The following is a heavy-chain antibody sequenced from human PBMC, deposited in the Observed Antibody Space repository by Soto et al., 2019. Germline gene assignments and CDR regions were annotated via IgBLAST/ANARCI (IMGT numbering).Heavy chain of an antibody. CDR3: ARTARDFYGLDV. Sequence: EVQLVESGGGLVQPGGSLRLSCEASGYTFRNDDMHWVRQGTGKGLEWVSGISAAGDQDYADSVEGRFTISRENAQNSFFLLMNRLRVGDTAVYYCARTARDFYGLDVWGKATTVIVSS. J-gene: IGHJ6*04. CDR2: ISAAGDQ. D-gene: IGHD2-21*02. V-gene: IGHV3-13*05. CDR1: GYTFRNDD.